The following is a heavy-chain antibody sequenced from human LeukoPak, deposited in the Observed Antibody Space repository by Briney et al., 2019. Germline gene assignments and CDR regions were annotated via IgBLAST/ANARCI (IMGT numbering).Heavy chain of an antibody. CDR3: AKGGIQLWFLEYFDY. CDR2: ISGSGGST. V-gene: IGHV3-23*01. D-gene: IGHD5-18*01. CDR1: GFTFSSYA. Sequence: PGGSLRLSCAASGFTFSSYAMSWVRQAPGKGLEWVSAISGSGGSTHYADSVKGRFTISRDNSKNTLYLQMNSLRAEDTAVYYCAKGGIQLWFLEYFDYWGQGTLVTVSS. J-gene: IGHJ4*02.